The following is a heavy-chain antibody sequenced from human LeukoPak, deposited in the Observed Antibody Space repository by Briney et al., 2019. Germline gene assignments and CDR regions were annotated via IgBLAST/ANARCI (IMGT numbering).Heavy chain of an antibody. Sequence: GGSLRLSCAASGFSVSNTYITWFRQAPGKGLEWVSATYADGATHYADSAKGRFTVSRDGSKNTVYLEMNSLRAEDTAVYYCAKVWTAYSDDYFDYWGQGTLVTVSS. CDR2: TYADGAT. D-gene: IGHD3/OR15-3a*01. V-gene: IGHV3-53*01. J-gene: IGHJ4*02. CDR3: AKVWTAYSDDYFDY. CDR1: GFSVSNTY.